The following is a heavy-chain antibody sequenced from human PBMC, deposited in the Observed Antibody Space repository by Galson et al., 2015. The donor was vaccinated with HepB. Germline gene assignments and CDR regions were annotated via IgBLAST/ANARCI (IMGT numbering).Heavy chain of an antibody. J-gene: IGHJ4*02. Sequence: SLRLSCAASGFTFNSYALTWVRQPPGKGLEWVSAISGSGASTYYADSVKGRFTISRDNSKNTLYLQMNSLRAEDTAVYYCAKVHRIAVAGTYDYGGQGTLVTVSS. CDR3: AKVHRIAVAGTYDY. CDR1: GFTFNSYA. D-gene: IGHD6-19*01. CDR2: ISGSGAST. V-gene: IGHV3-23*01.